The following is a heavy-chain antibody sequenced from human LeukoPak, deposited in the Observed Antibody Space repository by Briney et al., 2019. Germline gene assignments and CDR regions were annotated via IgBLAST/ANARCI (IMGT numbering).Heavy chain of an antibody. D-gene: IGHD2-15*01. V-gene: IGHV1-69*04. J-gene: IGHJ4*02. CDR3: AREAVVAATPYYFDY. CDR1: GGTFSSYT. CDR2: IIPILGIA. Sequence: ASVKVSCKASGGTFSSYTISWVRQAPGQGLEWMGRIIPILGIANYAQKFQGRVTITADKSTSTAYMELSSLRSEDTAVYYCAREAVVAATPYYFDYWGQGTLVTVSS.